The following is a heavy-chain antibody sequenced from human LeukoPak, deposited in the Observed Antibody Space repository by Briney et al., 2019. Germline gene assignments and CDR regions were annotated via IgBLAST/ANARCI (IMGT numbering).Heavy chain of an antibody. J-gene: IGHJ4*02. CDR3: ARSWGGAAPFDH. CDR2: TYYRSKWYN. Sequence: SQTLSLTCAISGDSVSSDSAAWNWIRQSPSRGLEWLGRTYYRSKWYNTYAVSVKSRITINPDTAKNQFSLQLNSVSPEDTAVYYCARSWGGAAPFDHWGQGTQVTVSS. D-gene: IGHD3-16*01. CDR1: GDSVSSDSAA. V-gene: IGHV6-1*01.